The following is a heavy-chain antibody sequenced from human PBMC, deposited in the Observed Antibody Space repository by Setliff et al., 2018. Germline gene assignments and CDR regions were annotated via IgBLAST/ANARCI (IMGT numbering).Heavy chain of an antibody. J-gene: IGHJ4*02. Sequence: ASVKVSCKASGYTFTNYYINWVRQAPGLGLEWMGIINPSAGTTSYAQKFQGRVTMTSDTSTRTVYMVLSSLRSEDTAVYYCARGGSPDCDNTSCRYGDYVYWGLGALGTSPQ. CDR3: ARGGSPDCDNTSCRYGDYVY. CDR1: GYTFTNYY. CDR2: INPSAGTT. D-gene: IGHD2-2*01. V-gene: IGHV1-46*03.